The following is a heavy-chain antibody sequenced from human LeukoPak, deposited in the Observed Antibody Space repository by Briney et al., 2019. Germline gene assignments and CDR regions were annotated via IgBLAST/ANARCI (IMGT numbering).Heavy chain of an antibody. Sequence: GGSLRLSCAASGFTFSSYGMHWVRQAPGKGLEWVAVISYDGSNKYYADSVKARFTISRDNSKNTLYLQMNSLRAEDTAVYYCAKAPYGSGSYYLDYWGQGTLVTVSS. CDR1: GFTFSSYG. CDR2: ISYDGSNK. D-gene: IGHD3-10*01. J-gene: IGHJ4*02. V-gene: IGHV3-30*18. CDR3: AKAPYGSGSYYLDY.